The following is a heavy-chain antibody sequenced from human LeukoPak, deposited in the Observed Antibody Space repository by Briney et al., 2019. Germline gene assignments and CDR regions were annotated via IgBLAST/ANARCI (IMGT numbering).Heavy chain of an antibody. CDR3: ARAAEYSGYDSADY. J-gene: IGHJ4*02. V-gene: IGHV3-72*01. CDR2: TRNKANTYTT. CDR1: GFTFSDHY. Sequence: GGSLRLSCAASGFTFSDHYMDWVRQAPGKGLEWVGRTRNKANTYTTEYAASVKGRFTISRDDSKNSLYLQMNSLKTEDTAVYYCARAAEYSGYDSADYWGQGTLSPSPQ. D-gene: IGHD5-12*01.